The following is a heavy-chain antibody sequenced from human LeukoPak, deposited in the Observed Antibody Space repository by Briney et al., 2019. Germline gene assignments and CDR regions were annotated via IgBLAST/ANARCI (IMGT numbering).Heavy chain of an antibody. CDR3: AKSSVGGIGVDY. CDR1: TLIYSRHG. J-gene: IGHJ4*02. V-gene: IGHV3-33*06. Sequence: GRSLRLSCAASTLIYSRHGAQWVRQAPGKGLEWAAVIWYDGSNKYYADSVKGRFTISRDNPKNTLYLQMKSLRPEDTAVCYCAKSSVGGIGVDYWGQGTLVTVSS. D-gene: IGHD3-16*01. CDR2: IWYDGSNK.